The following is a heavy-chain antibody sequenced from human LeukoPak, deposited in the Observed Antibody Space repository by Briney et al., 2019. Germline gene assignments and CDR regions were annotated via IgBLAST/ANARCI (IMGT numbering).Heavy chain of an antibody. Sequence: PGGSLTLSCAASGFTFSSYNMNWVRQAPGKGLEWVSSISTTSSYIYYADSVKGRFAISRDDAKDSLYLQMNSLRAEDTAVYYCARDLDREGDIGYYWGQGTLVTVSS. CDR3: ARDLDREGDIGYY. V-gene: IGHV3-21*01. CDR2: ISTTSSYI. J-gene: IGHJ4*02. D-gene: IGHD3-16*02. CDR1: GFTFSSYN.